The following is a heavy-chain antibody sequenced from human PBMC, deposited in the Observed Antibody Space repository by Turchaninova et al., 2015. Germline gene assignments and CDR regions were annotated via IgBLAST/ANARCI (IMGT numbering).Heavy chain of an antibody. CDR3: ARQVILDF. CDR2: VYPGDSDA. J-gene: IGHJ4*02. V-gene: IGHV5-51*01. CDR1: GYSFTTHW. D-gene: IGHD3-16*02. Sequence: EVQLVQSGAEVNKSGESLKISCKGSGYSFTTHWIGWVLQMPGKGLEWVGIVYPGDSDARYSPSFQGRVTISVDKSISTAYLQWNSLKTSDTAIYYCARQVILDFWGQGTLVTVSS.